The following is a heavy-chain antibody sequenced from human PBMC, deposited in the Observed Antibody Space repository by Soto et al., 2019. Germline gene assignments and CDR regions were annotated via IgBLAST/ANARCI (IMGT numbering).Heavy chain of an antibody. CDR3: AREYHSSSSWPNYYYYGMDV. Sequence: GGSLRLSCAASGFTFSSYAMHWVRQAPGKGLEWVAVISYDGSNKYYADSVKGRFTISRDNSKNTLYLQMNSLRAEDTAVYYCAREYHSSSSWPNYYYYGMDVWGQGTTVTVSS. J-gene: IGHJ6*02. V-gene: IGHV3-30-3*01. CDR2: ISYDGSNK. D-gene: IGHD6-13*01. CDR1: GFTFSSYA.